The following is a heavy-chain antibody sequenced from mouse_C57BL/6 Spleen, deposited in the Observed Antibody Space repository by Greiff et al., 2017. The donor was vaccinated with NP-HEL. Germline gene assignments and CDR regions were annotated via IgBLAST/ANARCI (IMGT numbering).Heavy chain of an antibody. J-gene: IGHJ2*01. CDR1: GYTFTSYW. CDR2: IDPSDSYT. D-gene: IGHD1-1*01. CDR3: ARGGITTVVAPY. V-gene: IGHV1-50*01. Sequence: QVQLQQPGAELVKPGTSVKLSCKASGYTFTSYWMQWVKQRPGQGLEWIGEIDPSDSYTNYNQKFKGKATLTVDTSSSTAYMQLSSLTSEDSAVYYCARGGITTVVAPYWGQGTTLTVSS.